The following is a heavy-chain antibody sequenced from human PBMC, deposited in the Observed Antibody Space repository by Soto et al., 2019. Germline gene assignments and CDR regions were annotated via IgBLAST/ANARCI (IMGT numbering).Heavy chain of an antibody. J-gene: IGHJ3*01. Sequence: QVQLVQSGAEVKKPGASVRVSCKTSGYTFINYGITWVRQAPGQGLEWMGWLSAYNGDTSSSEKLQDRFTMTTDTTTNTVNIDLRSLTADDTVVYYCARWSAIVGGAEALDVWGQGPMVIVSS. CDR3: ARWSAIVGGAEALDV. CDR1: GYTFINYG. V-gene: IGHV1-18*01. D-gene: IGHD1-26*01. CDR2: LSAYNGDT.